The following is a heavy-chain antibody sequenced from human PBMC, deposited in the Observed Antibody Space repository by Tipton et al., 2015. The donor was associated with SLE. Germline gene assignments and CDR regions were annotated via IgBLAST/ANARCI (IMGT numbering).Heavy chain of an antibody. V-gene: IGHV4-31*02. CDR1: GGPLNHGGYY. J-gene: IGHJ1*01. CDR3: ATSRPWGVITQYFHH. CDR2: ITYSGHT. D-gene: IGHD3-10*01. Sequence: LRLSCTASGGPLNHGGYYWNYIRQHPGEGLEWIGHITYSGHTLYNPSLQSRVTISVDTSKNQFSLKLTSVTAADTAVYFCATSRPWGVITQYFHHWGQGTVVIVSS.